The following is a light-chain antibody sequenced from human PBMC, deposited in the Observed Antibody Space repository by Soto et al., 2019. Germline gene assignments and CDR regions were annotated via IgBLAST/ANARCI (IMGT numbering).Light chain of an antibody. CDR3: WSYAGNTIIV. CDR2: ANI. CDR1: SSNIGAGYD. V-gene: IGLV1-40*01. J-gene: IGLJ2*01. Sequence: QSVLTQPPSVSGAPQQRVTLSCTGTSSNIGAGYDVHWYQQLPGTAPRLLIYANIHRPSGVPDRFSGSKSGTPASLAITGLQAEDEADYYCWSYAGNTIIVFGGGTKVTVL.